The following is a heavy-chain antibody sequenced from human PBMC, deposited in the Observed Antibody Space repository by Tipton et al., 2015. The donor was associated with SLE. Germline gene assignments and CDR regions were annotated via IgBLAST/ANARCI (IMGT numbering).Heavy chain of an antibody. CDR3: ARDGPYYDSWSGMGTFDI. Sequence: LRLSCSVSGDSIISSSYYWGWIRQPPGKGLEWIGSMYYSGSTYYNPSLKSRVTISVDTSKNQFSLMLRSVTAADTAVYYCARDGPYYDSWSGMGTFDIWGQGTMVTVSS. J-gene: IGHJ3*02. D-gene: IGHD3-3*01. CDR2: MYYSGST. CDR1: GDSIISSSYY. V-gene: IGHV4-39*07.